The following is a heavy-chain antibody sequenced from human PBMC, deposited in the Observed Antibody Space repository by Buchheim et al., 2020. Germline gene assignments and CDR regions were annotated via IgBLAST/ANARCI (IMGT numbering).Heavy chain of an antibody. CDR3: AKVGADGCPY. V-gene: IGHV3-30*18. Sequence: QVQLVESGGGVVQPGRSLRLSCAASGFTFSNYGMHWVRQAPGKGLEWVAVILFDGSNQYYADSVKGRFTISRDNSKNTPYLQMNSLRPEDTAVYYCAKVGADGCPYWGQGTL. CDR2: ILFDGSNQ. CDR1: GFTFSNYG. J-gene: IGHJ4*02. D-gene: IGHD3-10*01.